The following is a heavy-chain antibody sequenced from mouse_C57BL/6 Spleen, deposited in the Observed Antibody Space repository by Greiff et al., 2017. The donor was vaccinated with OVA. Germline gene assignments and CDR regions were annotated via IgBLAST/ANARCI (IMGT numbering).Heavy chain of an antibody. Sequence: EVMLVESGGGLVKPGGSPKLSCAASGFTFSDYGMHWVRQAPEKGLEWVAYISSGSSTINYADTVKGRFTISIDNAKITLFLHMTSLRSEDTAMYYCARAFPGNYYAMDYWGQGTSVTVSS. CDR3: ARAFPGNYYAMDY. V-gene: IGHV5-17*01. CDR2: ISSGSSTI. J-gene: IGHJ4*01. CDR1: GFTFSDYG. D-gene: IGHD2-1*01.